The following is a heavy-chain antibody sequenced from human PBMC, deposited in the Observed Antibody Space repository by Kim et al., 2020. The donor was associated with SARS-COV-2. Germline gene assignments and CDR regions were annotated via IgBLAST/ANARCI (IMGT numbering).Heavy chain of an antibody. CDR1: GGSISSSSYY. J-gene: IGHJ4*02. D-gene: IGHD5-12*01. Sequence: SETLSLTCTVSGGSISSSSYYWGWIRQPPGKGLEWIGSIYYSGSTYYNPSLKSRVTISVDTSKNQFSLKLSSVTAADTAVYYCARVWWLRFGSDLLLDYWGQGTLVTVSS. CDR3: ARVWWLRFGSDLLLDY. CDR2: IYYSGST. V-gene: IGHV4-39*07.